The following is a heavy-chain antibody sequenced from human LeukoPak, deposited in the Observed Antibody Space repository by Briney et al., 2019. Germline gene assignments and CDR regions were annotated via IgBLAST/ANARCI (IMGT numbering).Heavy chain of an antibody. CDR2: IYTSGDT. Sequence: SETLSLTCTVSGASISSNNYYWSWIRQPAGKGLEWIGRIYTSGDTNYNPPLKSRVTISVDTSKNQFSLKLTSVTAADTAVYYCAGVDFWSAPDGHYFDSWGQGTLVTVSS. V-gene: IGHV4-61*02. J-gene: IGHJ4*02. D-gene: IGHD3-3*01. CDR3: AGVDFWSAPDGHYFDS. CDR1: GASISSNNYY.